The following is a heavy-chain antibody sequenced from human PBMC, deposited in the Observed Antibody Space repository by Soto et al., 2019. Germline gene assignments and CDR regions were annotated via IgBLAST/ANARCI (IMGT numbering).Heavy chain of an antibody. V-gene: IGHV3-30*18. CDR2: ISYDGSNK. CDR3: AKDRNTIFGVVAY. J-gene: IGHJ4*02. CDR1: GFTFSSYG. D-gene: IGHD3-3*01. Sequence: QVQLVESGGGVVQPGRSLRLSCAASGFTFSSYGMHWVRQAPGKGLEWVAVISYDGSNKYYADSVKGRFTISRDNSKNTLYLQMNSLRAEDPAVYYCAKDRNTIFGVVAYWGQGTLVTVSS.